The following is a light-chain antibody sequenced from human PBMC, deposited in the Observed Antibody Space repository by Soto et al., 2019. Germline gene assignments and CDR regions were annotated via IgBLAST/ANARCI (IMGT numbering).Light chain of an antibody. CDR3: QQHNNWPFT. J-gene: IGKJ3*01. V-gene: IGKV3-15*01. CDR1: QSVSSN. Sequence: EIVMTXXPATLSVSPGERATLSCRASQSVSSNLAWYQQKPGQAPRLLIYGASTRATGIPARFSGSGSGTEFTLTISSLQSEDFAVYYCQQHNNWPFTFGPGTKVDIK. CDR2: GAS.